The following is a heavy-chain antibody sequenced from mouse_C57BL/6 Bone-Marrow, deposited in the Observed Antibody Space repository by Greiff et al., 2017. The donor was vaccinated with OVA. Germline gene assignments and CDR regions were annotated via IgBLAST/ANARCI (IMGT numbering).Heavy chain of an antibody. CDR1: GFTFSDAW. D-gene: IGHD1-1*01. CDR3: TRPYYYGTFDY. Sequence: EVQGVESGGGLVQPGGSMKLSCAASGFTFSDAWMDWVRQSPEKGLEWVAEIRNKANNHATYYAESVKGRFTISRDDSKSSVYLQMNSLRAEDTGIYYCTRPYYYGTFDYWGQGTTLTVSS. V-gene: IGHV6-6*01. J-gene: IGHJ2*01. CDR2: IRNKANNHAT.